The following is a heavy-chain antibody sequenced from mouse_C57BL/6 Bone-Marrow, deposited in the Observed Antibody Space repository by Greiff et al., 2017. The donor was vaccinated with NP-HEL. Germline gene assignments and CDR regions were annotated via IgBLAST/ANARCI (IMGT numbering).Heavy chain of an antibody. CDR3: AREEDGSSTYYAMDY. CDR2: ISYDGSN. CDR1: GYSITSGYY. Sequence: EVKLQESGPGLVKPSQSLSLTCSVTGYSITSGYYWNWIRQFPGNKLEWMGYISYDGSNNYNPSLKNRISITRDTSKNQFFLKLNSVTTEDTATYYCAREEDGSSTYYAMDYWGQGTSVTVSS. J-gene: IGHJ4*01. D-gene: IGHD1-1*01. V-gene: IGHV3-6*01.